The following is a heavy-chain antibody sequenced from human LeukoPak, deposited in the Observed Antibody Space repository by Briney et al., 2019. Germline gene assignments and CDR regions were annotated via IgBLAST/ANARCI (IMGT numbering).Heavy chain of an antibody. CDR2: IYPGDSDT. Sequence: GESLKISCKGSGYSFTSYWIGWVRQMPGKGLEWMGIIYPGDSDTRYSPSFQGQVTISADKSISTAYLQWSSLKASDTAMYYCARQPLSTAYSSSRGGFDYWGQGTLVTVSS. CDR1: GYSFTSYW. J-gene: IGHJ4*02. V-gene: IGHV5-51*01. D-gene: IGHD6-6*01. CDR3: ARQPLSTAYSSSRGGFDY.